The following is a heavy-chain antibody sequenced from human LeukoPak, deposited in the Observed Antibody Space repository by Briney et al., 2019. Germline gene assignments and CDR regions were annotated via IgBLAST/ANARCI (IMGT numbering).Heavy chain of an antibody. CDR3: ARQTGSGLFTLP. V-gene: IGHV4-34*01. Sequence: SETLSLTCAVYGGSFNGYYWNWIRQPPGKGLEWIGEINHSGSTNYNPSLKSRVTISIDTSKNQISLRLTSVTATDTAMYYCARQTGSGLFTLPGGQGTLVTVSS. D-gene: IGHD3/OR15-3a*01. CDR2: INHSGST. CDR1: GGSFNGYY. J-gene: IGHJ4*02.